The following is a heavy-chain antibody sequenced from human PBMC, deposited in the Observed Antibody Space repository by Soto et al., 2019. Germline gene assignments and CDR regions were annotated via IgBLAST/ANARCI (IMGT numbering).Heavy chain of an antibody. J-gene: IGHJ4*02. Sequence: EVQLVESGGGLVQPGRSLRLSCAASGFTFDDYAMHWVRQAPGKGLEWVSGISWNSGSIGYADSVKGRFTISRDKAKNSLYLQMNSLRAEDTALYYCAVGGYCSSTSCHGGDYFDYWGQGTLVTVSS. D-gene: IGHD2-2*01. CDR1: GFTFDDYA. V-gene: IGHV3-9*01. CDR3: AVGGYCSSTSCHGGDYFDY. CDR2: ISWNSGSI.